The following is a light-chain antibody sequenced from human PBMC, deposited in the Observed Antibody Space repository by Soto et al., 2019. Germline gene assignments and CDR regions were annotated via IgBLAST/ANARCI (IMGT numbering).Light chain of an antibody. CDR1: SGDIGGYDY. CDR2: EVT. Sequence: QSALTQPPSASGSPGQSVTISCTGTSGDIGGYDYVSWYQQHPGKAPKLMIYEVTKRPLGVPDRFSGSKSGNTASLTVSGLQAEDEADYYCSSYTSSNALEVFGIGTKVTVL. J-gene: IGLJ1*01. CDR3: SSYTSSNALEV. V-gene: IGLV2-8*01.